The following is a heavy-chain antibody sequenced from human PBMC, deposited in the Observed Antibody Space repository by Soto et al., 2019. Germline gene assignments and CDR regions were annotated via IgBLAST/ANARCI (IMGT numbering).Heavy chain of an antibody. J-gene: IGHJ4*02. V-gene: IGHV4-34*01. CDR2: INHSGST. CDR3: ARIYYYDSSGFYLFDY. Sequence: SETLCLTCAVYGGSFSGYYWIWIRQPPGKGLEWIGEINHSGSTNYNPSLKSRVTISVDTSKNQFSLKLSSVTAADTAVYYCARIYYYDSSGFYLFDYWGQGTLVTVSS. CDR1: GGSFSGYY. D-gene: IGHD3-22*01.